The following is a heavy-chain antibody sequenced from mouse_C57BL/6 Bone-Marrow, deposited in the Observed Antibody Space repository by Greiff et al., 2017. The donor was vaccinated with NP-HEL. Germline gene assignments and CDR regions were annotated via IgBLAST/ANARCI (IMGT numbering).Heavy chain of an antibody. CDR2: ISSGSSTI. CDR3: ARVHYGSSSFDY. V-gene: IGHV5-17*01. CDR1: GFTFSDYG. D-gene: IGHD1-1*01. J-gene: IGHJ2*01. Sequence: DVKLQESGGGLVKPGGSLKLSCAASGFTFSDYGMHWVRQAPEKGLEWVAYISSGSSTIYYADTVKGRFTISRDNAKNTLFLQMTSLRSEDTAMYYCARVHYGSSSFDYWGQGTTLTVSS.